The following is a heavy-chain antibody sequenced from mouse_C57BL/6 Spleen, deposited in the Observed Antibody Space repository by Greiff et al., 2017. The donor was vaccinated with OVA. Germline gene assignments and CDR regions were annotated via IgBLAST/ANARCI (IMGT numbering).Heavy chain of an antibody. CDR1: GYTFTSYW. D-gene: IGHD1-1*01. J-gene: IGHJ3*01. CDR2: IYPSDSET. Sequence: QVQLKEPGAELVRPGSSVKLSCKASGYTFTSYWMDWVKQRPGQGLEWIGNIYPSDSETHYNQKFKDKATLTVDKSSSTAYMQLSSLTSEDSAVYYCASYYYGSSYGPAYWGQGTLVTVSA. CDR3: ASYYYGSSYGPAY. V-gene: IGHV1-61*01.